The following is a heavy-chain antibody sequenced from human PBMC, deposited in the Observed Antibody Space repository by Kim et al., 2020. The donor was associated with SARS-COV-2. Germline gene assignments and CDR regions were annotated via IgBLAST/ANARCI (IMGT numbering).Heavy chain of an antibody. CDR2: VYISGNT. J-gene: IGHJ4*02. D-gene: IGHD3-16*01. CDR1: GGSIRNGSYY. V-gene: IGHV4-61*02. CDR3: ASVSGSYEYFDS. Sequence: SETLSLTCTVSGGSIRNGSYYWTWIRQPAGKGLEWIGRVYISGNTKYNPSLNSRITMSVDASKNQFSLNLNSVTAADTAVYYCASVSGSYEYFDSWGQGTLVTVSS.